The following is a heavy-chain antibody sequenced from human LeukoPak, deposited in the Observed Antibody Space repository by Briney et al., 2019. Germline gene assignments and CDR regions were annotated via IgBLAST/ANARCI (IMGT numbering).Heavy chain of an antibody. D-gene: IGHD2-21*02. Sequence: GGSLRLSCAASGFTFSRYWMSWVRQAPGKGLEWVANIKHDGSETYYVDSVKGRFTISRDNTKNSLYLQMNSLRAEDTAVYYCARDLRCGGDCPGYWGQGTLVTVSS. CDR2: IKHDGSET. CDR3: ARDLRCGGDCPGY. J-gene: IGHJ4*02. CDR1: GFTFSRYW. V-gene: IGHV3-7*01.